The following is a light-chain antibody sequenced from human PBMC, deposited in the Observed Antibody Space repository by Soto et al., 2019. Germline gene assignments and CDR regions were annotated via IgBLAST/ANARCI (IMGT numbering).Light chain of an antibody. CDR3: AAWDDSLSGPA. CDR1: ASNIGGNY. Sequence: QAVVAQPPSASGTPGQTVTISCSGSASNIGGNYVFWYQHLPGTAPKLLLYRNDLRPSGVTARFSGSKSGTSASLAISGLLSEDEADYYCAAWDDSLSGPAFGGGTKVTVL. CDR2: RND. J-gene: IGLJ3*02. V-gene: IGLV1-47*01.